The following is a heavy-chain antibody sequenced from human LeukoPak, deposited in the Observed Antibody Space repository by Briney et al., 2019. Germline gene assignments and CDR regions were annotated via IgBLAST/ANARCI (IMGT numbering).Heavy chain of an antibody. CDR1: GFTFSNYV. V-gene: IGHV3-30*18. CDR2: IAYDGRNK. CDR3: ANQYYDILTGYYYFDY. J-gene: IGHJ4*02. D-gene: IGHD3-9*01. Sequence: GGSVTLFCAASGFTFSNYVTHWVGQAPGKGLEWVTVIAYDGRNKYFADSVKGRFTISRDNSKNTLYLQMNSLRAEDTAVYYCANQYYDILTGYYYFDYWGQGTLVTVSS.